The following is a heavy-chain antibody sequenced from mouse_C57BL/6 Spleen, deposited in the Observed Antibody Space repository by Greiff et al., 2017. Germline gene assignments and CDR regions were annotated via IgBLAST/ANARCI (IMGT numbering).Heavy chain of an antibody. J-gene: IGHJ2*01. CDR2: ISYDGSN. D-gene: IGHD2-4*01. CDR3: ARDEDYYDYDGRPFDY. Sequence: EVKLVESGPGLVKPSQSLSLTCSVTGYSITSGYYWNWIRQFPGNKLEWMGYISYDGSNNYNPSLKNRISITRDTSKNQFFLKLNSVTTEDTATYFCARDEDYYDYDGRPFDYWGQGTTLTVSS. CDR1: GYSITSGYY. V-gene: IGHV3-6*01.